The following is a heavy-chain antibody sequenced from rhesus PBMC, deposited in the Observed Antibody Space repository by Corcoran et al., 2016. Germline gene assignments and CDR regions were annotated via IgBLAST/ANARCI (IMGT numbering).Heavy chain of an antibody. Sequence: QVQLQESGPGVVKPLESLFFTCAVSGASISSSNWWVSIPQLQGKGLEWNGFIFGSRGSTTYNPSIKIRVTISRDTSKSRYTQKLWSVTAAGSAVYYGAGHGDTGYGYRWFFDLWGPGALITISS. CDR3: AGHGDTGYGYRWFFDL. V-gene: IGHV4-93*02. CDR1: GASISSSNW. J-gene: IGHJ2*01. CDR2: IFGSRGST. D-gene: IGHD5-24*01.